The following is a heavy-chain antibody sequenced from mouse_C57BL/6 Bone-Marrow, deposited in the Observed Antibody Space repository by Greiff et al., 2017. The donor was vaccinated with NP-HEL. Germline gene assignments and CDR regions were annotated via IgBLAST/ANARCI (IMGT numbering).Heavy chain of an antibody. J-gene: IGHJ1*03. D-gene: IGHD1-1*01. Sequence: GQRVESGGGLVKPGGSLKLSCAASGFTFSSYAMSWVRQTPEKRLEWVATISDGGSYTYYPDNVKGRFTISRDNAKNNLYLQMSHLKSEDTAMYYCARVNYYGSRDVWGTGTTVTVSS. CDR3: ARVNYYGSRDV. V-gene: IGHV5-4*01. CDR2: ISDGGSYT. CDR1: GFTFSSYA.